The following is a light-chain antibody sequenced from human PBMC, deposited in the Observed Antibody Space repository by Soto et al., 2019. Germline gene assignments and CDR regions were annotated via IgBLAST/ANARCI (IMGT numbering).Light chain of an antibody. CDR3: GSYASATLI. CDR1: NSDIGAYDY. CDR2: GVT. Sequence: QSVLTQPASVSGSPGQSITISCTGSNSDIGAYDYVSWYQQHPGKPPTLLIYGVTFRPSGVPNRFSGSKSGNTATLTISGLLTEDEADYYCGSYASATLIFGGGTQLTVL. V-gene: IGLV2-14*01. J-gene: IGLJ2*01.